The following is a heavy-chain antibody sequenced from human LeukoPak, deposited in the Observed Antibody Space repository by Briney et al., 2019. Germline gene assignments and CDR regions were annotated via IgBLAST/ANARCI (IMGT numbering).Heavy chain of an antibody. CDR1: GFTFSSYA. V-gene: IGHV3-23*01. J-gene: IGHJ4*02. D-gene: IGHD3-3*01. CDR2: ISGSGGST. Sequence: PGGSLRLSCAASGFTFSSYAMSWVRQAPGKGLEWVSAISGSGGSTYYADSVRGRFTISRDNSKNTLYLQMNSLRAEDTAVYYCAKGEVSIFGVVIMEPYFDYWGQGTLVTVSS. CDR3: AKGEVSIFGVVIMEPYFDY.